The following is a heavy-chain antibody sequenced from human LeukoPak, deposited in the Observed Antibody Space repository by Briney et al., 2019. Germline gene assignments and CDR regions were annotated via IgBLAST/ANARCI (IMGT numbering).Heavy chain of an antibody. V-gene: IGHV4-59*08. CDR2: IYYSGST. D-gene: IGHD1-26*01. CDR1: GGSISSYY. Sequence: SETLSLTCTVSGGSISSYYWSWIRQPPGKGLEWIGYIYYSGSTNCNPSLKSRVTILVDTSKNQFSLKLSSVTAADTAVYYCARVPYSGSYYEDYWGQGTLVTVSS. J-gene: IGHJ4*02. CDR3: ARVPYSGSYYEDY.